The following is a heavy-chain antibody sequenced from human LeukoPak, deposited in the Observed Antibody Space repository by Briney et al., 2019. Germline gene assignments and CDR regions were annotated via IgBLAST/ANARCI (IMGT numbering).Heavy chain of an antibody. J-gene: IGHJ4*02. V-gene: IGHV3-66*02. CDR2: IYGGGIT. CDR1: GFTISNNY. CDR3: ARVDSSGRRKHYFDY. Sequence: GESLRPSCAASGFTISNNYMTWVRQAPGKGLEWVSVIYGGGITNYADSVEGRFTISRDNSQNTLHLQMDSLTTEDTAVYYCARVDSSGRRKHYFDYWGQGALVTVSS. D-gene: IGHD3-22*01.